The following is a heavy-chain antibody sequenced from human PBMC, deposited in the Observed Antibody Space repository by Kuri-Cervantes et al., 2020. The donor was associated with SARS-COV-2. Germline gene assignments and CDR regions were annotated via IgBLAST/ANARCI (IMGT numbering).Heavy chain of an antibody. D-gene: IGHD3-10*01. CDR2: ISAYNGNT. CDR3: ARLVRGVRSWFDP. J-gene: IGHJ5*02. V-gene: IGHV1-18*01. CDR1: GYTFTSYG. Sequence: ASVKVSCKASGYTFTSYGISWVRQAPGQGLEWMGWISAYNGNTNYAQKVQGRVTMTTDTSTSTASMELRSLRSEDTAVYYCARLVRGVRSWFDPWGQGTLVTVSS.